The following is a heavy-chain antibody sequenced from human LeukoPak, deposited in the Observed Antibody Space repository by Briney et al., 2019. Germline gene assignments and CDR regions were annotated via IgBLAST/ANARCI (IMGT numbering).Heavy chain of an antibody. D-gene: IGHD6-19*01. Sequence: ASVKVSCKASGYTFTGHYMHWVRQAPGQGLEWMGWISPNSGDTDYARRFQGRVSMTRDTSISTAYMELSRLRSDDTAVYYCARAAIAVAGDYHYHYMDVWGKGTTVTVSS. CDR2: ISPNSGDT. V-gene: IGHV1-2*02. CDR1: GYTFTGHY. CDR3: ARAAIAVAGDYHYHYMDV. J-gene: IGHJ6*03.